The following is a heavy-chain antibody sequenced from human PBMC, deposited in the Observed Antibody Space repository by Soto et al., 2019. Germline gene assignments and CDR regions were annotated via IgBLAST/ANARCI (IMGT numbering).Heavy chain of an antibody. CDR2: IDYSGST. CDR3: ARDILLWFGELPPRAHDAFDI. J-gene: IGHJ3*02. D-gene: IGHD3-10*01. Sequence: QVQLQESGPGLVKPSQTLSLTCTVSGGSISCGGYFWSWIRQHPGKGLEWIGDIDYSGSTYSNPSLKSRVTISVDTSKNQFSLKLSSVTAADTAVYYCARDILLWFGELPPRAHDAFDIWGQGTMVTVSS. V-gene: IGHV4-31*03. CDR1: GGSISCGGYF.